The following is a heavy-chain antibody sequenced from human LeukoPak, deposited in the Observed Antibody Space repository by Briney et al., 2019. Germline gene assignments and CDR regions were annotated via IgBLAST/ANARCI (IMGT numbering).Heavy chain of an antibody. CDR1: GFTFSSYA. CDR3: AKVAVLSSGWYGFDS. D-gene: IGHD6-19*01. Sequence: PGGSLRLSCVASGFTFSSYAMTWVRQAPGKGLEWVSVISVSGGNTYYADSVKGRFTISRDNSKNPLYLQMNSLRVEDTAVYYCAKVAVLSSGWYGFDSWGQGTLVTVSS. CDR2: ISVSGGNT. J-gene: IGHJ5*01. V-gene: IGHV3-23*01.